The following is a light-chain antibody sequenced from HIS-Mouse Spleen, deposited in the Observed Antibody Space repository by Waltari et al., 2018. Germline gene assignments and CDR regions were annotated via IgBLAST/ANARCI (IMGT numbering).Light chain of an antibody. CDR3: NSRDSSGNHYV. V-gene: IGLV3-19*01. J-gene: IGLJ1*01. CDR1: SLRSYY. CDR2: GKN. Sequence: SSELTQDPAVSVALGQTVRITCQGDSLRSYYASWYQQKPGQDSVLVINGKNNRPSGIPGRFAGSSSGNTASLTFTVAQAEDEADYYCNSRDSSGNHYVFGTGTKVTVL.